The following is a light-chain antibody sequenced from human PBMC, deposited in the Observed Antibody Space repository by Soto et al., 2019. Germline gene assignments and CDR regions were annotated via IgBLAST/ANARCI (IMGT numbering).Light chain of an antibody. CDR3: QQFGSSPYT. V-gene: IGKV3-20*01. CDR1: QTVLTN. CDR2: DAS. Sequence: EIVMTQSPVTLSVSPGERATLSCRASQTVLTNLAWYQQNPGQSPRLLIYDASIRATGIPARFSGSGSGTDFTLTISSLEPEDFAVFYCQQFGSSPYTFGQGTRLEIK. J-gene: IGKJ5*01.